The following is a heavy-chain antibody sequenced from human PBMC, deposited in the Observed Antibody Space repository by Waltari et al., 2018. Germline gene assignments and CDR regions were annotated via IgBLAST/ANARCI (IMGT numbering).Heavy chain of an antibody. CDR2: ISSDGSST. J-gene: IGHJ6*02. Sequence: EEQLVTSGGGLAQPVESMSLSFTASGFTLRRYWIDWVRQAPARGLVWVSRISSDGSSTTYADSVKGRFTISRDNAKNTLYVQMNRLRAEDTAEYYCARVATKTYSSPVPGRPYYYGMDVWGQGTTVTVSS. CDR3: ARVATKTYSSPVPGRPYYYGMDV. V-gene: IGHV3-74*01. CDR1: GFTLRRYW. D-gene: IGHD3-22*01.